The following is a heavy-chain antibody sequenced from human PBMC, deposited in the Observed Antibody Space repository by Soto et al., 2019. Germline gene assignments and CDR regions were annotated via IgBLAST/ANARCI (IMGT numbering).Heavy chain of an antibody. D-gene: IGHD5-12*01. Sequence: PSETLSLTCAVYGGSFSGYYWSWIRQPPGKGLEWIGEINHSGSTNYNPSLKSRVTISVDTSKNQFSLKLSSVTAADTAVYYCARGLGIVATIGGLDYWGQGTLVTVSS. V-gene: IGHV4-34*01. CDR2: INHSGST. J-gene: IGHJ4*02. CDR1: GGSFSGYY. CDR3: ARGLGIVATIGGLDY.